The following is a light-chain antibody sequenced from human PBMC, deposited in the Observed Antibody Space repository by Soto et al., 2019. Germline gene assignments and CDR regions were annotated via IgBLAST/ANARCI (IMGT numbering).Light chain of an antibody. CDR2: LNSDGSH. Sequence: QLVLTQSPSASASLGASVKLTCTLSSGHSSYAIAWHQQQPEKGPRYLMKLNSDGSHSKGDGIPDRFLGSSSGAERYLTISSLQSEDEADYYCQTWGTGMVFGGGTKLTVL. CDR1: SGHSSYA. V-gene: IGLV4-69*01. J-gene: IGLJ2*01. CDR3: QTWGTGMV.